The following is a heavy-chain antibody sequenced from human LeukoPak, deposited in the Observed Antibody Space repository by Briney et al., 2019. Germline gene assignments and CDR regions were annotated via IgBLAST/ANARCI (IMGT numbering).Heavy chain of an antibody. V-gene: IGHV4-4*07. CDR3: ERGTTVTTFLRASSWFHP. CDR1: GASISSYY. Sequence: PSETLSLTCTVSGASISSYYWNWVRQPAGKGLEWIGRIYTSGSTNYNPSLKSRVTMSVGTSKMQFYLKLTSVTAADTAVYYCERGTTVTTFLRASSWFHPWGQGTLVTVSS. J-gene: IGHJ5*02. D-gene: IGHD4-17*01. CDR2: IYTSGST.